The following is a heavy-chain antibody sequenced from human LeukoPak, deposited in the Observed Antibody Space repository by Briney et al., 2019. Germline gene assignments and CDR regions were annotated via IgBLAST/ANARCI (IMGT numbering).Heavy chain of an antibody. Sequence: ASVKVSCKASGYTFTSYGISWVRQATGQGLEWMGWMNPNSGNTGYAQKFQGRVTMTRNTSISTAYMELSSLRSEDTAVYYCASGIVVVPAASDAFDIWGQGTMVTVSS. CDR2: MNPNSGNT. J-gene: IGHJ3*02. CDR1: GYTFTSYG. V-gene: IGHV1-8*02. D-gene: IGHD2-2*01. CDR3: ASGIVVVPAASDAFDI.